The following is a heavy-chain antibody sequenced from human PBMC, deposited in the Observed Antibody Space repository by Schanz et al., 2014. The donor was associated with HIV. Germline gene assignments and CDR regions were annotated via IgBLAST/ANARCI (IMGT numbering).Heavy chain of an antibody. D-gene: IGHD6-6*01. J-gene: IGHJ4*02. CDR2: ISGNSGHT. CDR1: GFTFSSYA. CDR3: ASHSSNRPQGF. Sequence: EVQLLESGGGLVQPGGSLRLSCAASGFTFSSYAMSWVRQAPGKGLEWVSGISGNSGHTWYADSVKGRFTISRDNPKNRLYLQMNSLKTEDTAVYHCASHSSNRPQGFWGQGTLVTVSS. V-gene: IGHV3-23*01.